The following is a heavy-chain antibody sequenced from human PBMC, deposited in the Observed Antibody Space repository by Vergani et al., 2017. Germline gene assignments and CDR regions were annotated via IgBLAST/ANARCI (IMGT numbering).Heavy chain of an antibody. Sequence: QVQLVESGGGVVQPGRSLRLSCAASGFTFSSYAMHWVRQAPGKGLEWVAVISYDGSNKYYADSVKGRFTISRDNSKNTLYLQMNSLRADDTAVYYCARDWGPWDIVVVGNYWGQGTLVTVSS. CDR1: GFTFSSYA. CDR3: ARDWGPWDIVVVGNY. J-gene: IGHJ4*02. D-gene: IGHD2-2*01. V-gene: IGHV3-30-3*01. CDR2: ISYDGSNK.